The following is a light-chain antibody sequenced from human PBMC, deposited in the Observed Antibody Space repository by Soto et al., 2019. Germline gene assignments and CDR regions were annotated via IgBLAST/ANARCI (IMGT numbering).Light chain of an antibody. J-gene: IGKJ1*01. CDR1: QGISNY. V-gene: IGKV1-6*01. Sequence: IQMTQSPSSLSASVGDRVTITCQASQGISNYLAWYQQRPGKAPKLLIFGATTLQSGVPSRFSASGSGPDFTLTISSLQPEDFATYYCLQDYNYPWTFGQGTKVDIK. CDR3: LQDYNYPWT. CDR2: GAT.